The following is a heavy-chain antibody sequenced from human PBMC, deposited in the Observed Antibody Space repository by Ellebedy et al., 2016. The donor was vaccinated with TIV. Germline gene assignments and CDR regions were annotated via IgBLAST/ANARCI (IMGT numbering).Heavy chain of an antibody. CDR3: ARRGSYGDYAVQINSWLDS. CDR2: IYQDGSEI. CDR1: GFSFRSYW. V-gene: IGHV3-7*01. Sequence: GESLKISCAASGFSFRSYWMTWVRQAPGKGLEWVANIYQDGSEIYYGDSVKGRFTISRDNAKNSLYLQMNSLKAEDTAVYFCARRGSYGDYAVQINSWLDSWGRGTLVTVSS. D-gene: IGHD4-17*01. J-gene: IGHJ5*01.